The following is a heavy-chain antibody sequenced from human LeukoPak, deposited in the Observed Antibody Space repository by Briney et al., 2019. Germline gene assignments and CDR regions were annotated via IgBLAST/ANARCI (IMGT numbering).Heavy chain of an antibody. CDR1: GFTFSSYA. CDR3: ARDLNWETY. J-gene: IGHJ4*02. D-gene: IGHD7-27*01. V-gene: IGHV3-48*01. Sequence: AGSLGLSCAASGFTFSSYAVNWVRQAPGKGLEWVSYISSSSSTIYYADSVKGRFTISRDNAKNSLYLQMNSLRAEDTAVYYCARDLNWETYWGRGTLVSVSS. CDR2: ISSSSSTI.